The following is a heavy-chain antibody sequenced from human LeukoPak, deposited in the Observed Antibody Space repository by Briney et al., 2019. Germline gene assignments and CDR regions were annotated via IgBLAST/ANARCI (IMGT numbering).Heavy chain of an antibody. CDR3: ARDWFHAIDY. D-gene: IGHD2/OR15-2a*01. CDR1: GFTFSTSA. CDR2: ISTSDGIT. Sequence: PGGSLRLSYAASGFTFSTSAMSWVRQAPGKGLEWVSVISTSDGITYYADSVKGRFTISRDNSNNTLYLQMNSLRVDDTAVYYCARDWFHAIDYWGQGTLVTVSS. J-gene: IGHJ4*02. V-gene: IGHV3-23*01.